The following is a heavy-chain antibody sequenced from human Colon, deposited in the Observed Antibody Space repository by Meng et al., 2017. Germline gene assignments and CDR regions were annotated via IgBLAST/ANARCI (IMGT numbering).Heavy chain of an antibody. Sequence: GGSLRLSCAASGFTFSSYGMHWVRQAPGKGLEWVAVIWYDGSNEYYADSVKGRFTISRDNSKNTLYLQMNSLRAEDTAVYYCARDRNYYDSSGYYPYWGQGTLVTVSS. V-gene: IGHV3-33*01. CDR1: GFTFSSYG. CDR2: IWYDGSNE. D-gene: IGHD3-22*01. CDR3: ARDRNYYDSSGYYPY. J-gene: IGHJ4*02.